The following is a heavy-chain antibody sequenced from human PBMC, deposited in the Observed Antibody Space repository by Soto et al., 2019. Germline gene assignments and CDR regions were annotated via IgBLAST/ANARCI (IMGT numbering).Heavy chain of an antibody. CDR1: GGSISSGDYY. V-gene: IGHV4-30-4*01. CDR3: ARVSPRSLRLGPHYYFDY. D-gene: IGHD3-16*01. J-gene: IGHJ4*02. Sequence: QVQLQESGPGLVKPSQTLSLTCTVSGGSISSGDYYWSWIRQPPGKGLEWIGYIYYSGSTYYNPSLNSRVTISVDTSKNQFSLKLSSVTAADTAVYYCARVSPRSLRLGPHYYFDYWGQGTLVTVSS. CDR2: IYYSGST.